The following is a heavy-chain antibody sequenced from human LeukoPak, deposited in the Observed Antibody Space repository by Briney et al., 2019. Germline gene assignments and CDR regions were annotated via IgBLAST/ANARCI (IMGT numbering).Heavy chain of an antibody. D-gene: IGHD6-13*01. CDR3: AKDISYSRTNFEY. CDR2: ISWNSGSI. CDR1: GFTFDDYA. J-gene: IGHJ4*02. Sequence: SLRLSCAASGFTFDDYAMHWVRQAPGKGLEWVSGISWNSGSIGYADSVKGRFTISRDNAKNSLYLQMNSLRAEDTALYYCAKDISYSRTNFEYWGQGTLVTVSS. V-gene: IGHV3-9*01.